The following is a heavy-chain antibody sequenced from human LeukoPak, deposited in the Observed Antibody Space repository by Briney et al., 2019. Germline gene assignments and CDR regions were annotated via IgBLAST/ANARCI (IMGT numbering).Heavy chain of an antibody. CDR2: IYYSGST. Sequence: SETLSLTCTVSGGSISSYYWSWIRQPPGKGLEWIGYIYYSGSTNYNPSLKSRVTISVDTSKNQFSLKLSSVTAADTAVYYCARHDWRLDNYFDYWGQGTLVTVSS. J-gene: IGHJ4*02. D-gene: IGHD2-21*01. CDR3: ARHDWRLDNYFDY. V-gene: IGHV4-59*08. CDR1: GGSISSYY.